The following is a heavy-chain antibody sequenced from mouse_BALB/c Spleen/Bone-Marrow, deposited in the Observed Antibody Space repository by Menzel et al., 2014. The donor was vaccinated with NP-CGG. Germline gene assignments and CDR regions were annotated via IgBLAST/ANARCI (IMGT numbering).Heavy chain of an antibody. CDR2: ISYDGSN. D-gene: IGHD2-4*01. Sequence: VQLQQSGPGLVKPSQSLSLTCSVTGYSITSGYYCNWIRQFPGNKLEWMGCISYDGSNNYNPSLKNRISITRDTSKNQFFLKLNSVTTEDTATYYCARGYDYDYAMDYWGQGTSVTVSS. J-gene: IGHJ4*01. CDR3: ARGYDYDYAMDY. V-gene: IGHV3-6*02. CDR1: GYSITSGYY.